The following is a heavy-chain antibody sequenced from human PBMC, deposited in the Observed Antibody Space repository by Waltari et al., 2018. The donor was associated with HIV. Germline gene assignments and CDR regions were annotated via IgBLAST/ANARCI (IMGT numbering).Heavy chain of an antibody. J-gene: IGHJ4*02. CDR1: GYAFASHW. D-gene: IGHD3-10*01. CDR3: ARVPFGDYFDS. CDR2: IYPGDSET. V-gene: IGHV5-51*03. Sequence: EVYLEQSGPEVKKPGESLKISCKLSGYAFASHWIAGVRQTPGKGLESVAIIYPGDSETSYSPPFQGRVTVSVDKSLTTAYLHWTRLRASDTAIYYCARVPFGDYFDSWGQGTLVTVSS.